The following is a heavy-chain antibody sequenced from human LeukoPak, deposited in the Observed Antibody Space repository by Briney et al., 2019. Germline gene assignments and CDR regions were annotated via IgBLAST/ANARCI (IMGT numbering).Heavy chain of an antibody. V-gene: IGHV1-2*02. CDR1: GYTFTGYY. D-gene: IGHD6-19*01. J-gene: IGHJ4*02. CDR3: ARDLYSSGWYVRGFDY. Sequence: ASVKVSCKASGYTFTGYYIHWVRQAPGQGLQWMGWINPNSGFAHYPQNFQGRLTMTRDTSISTIYMELSRLRSDDTAVYYCARDLYSSGWYVRGFDYWGQGTLVTVSS. CDR2: INPNSGFA.